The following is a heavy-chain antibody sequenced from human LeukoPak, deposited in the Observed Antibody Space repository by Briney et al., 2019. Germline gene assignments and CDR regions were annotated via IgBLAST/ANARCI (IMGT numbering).Heavy chain of an antibody. CDR3: ARDIRGARGSPFNAFDI. D-gene: IGHD3-3*02. CDR2: IIPIFGTA. J-gene: IGHJ3*02. CDR1: GGTFSIYA. Sequence: SVKVSCKASGGTFSIYAISWVRQAPGQGLEWMGGIIPIFGTANYAQKFQGRVTITTDESTSTAYMELSSLRSEDTAVYYCARDIRGARGSPFNAFDIWGQGTMVTVSS. V-gene: IGHV1-69*05.